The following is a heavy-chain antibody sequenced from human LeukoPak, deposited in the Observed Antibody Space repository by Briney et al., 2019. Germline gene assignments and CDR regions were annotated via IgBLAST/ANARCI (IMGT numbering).Heavy chain of an antibody. CDR3: ARVRCSGGSCYSDYYYYYGMDV. CDR1: EFTFSSYA. J-gene: IGHJ6*02. D-gene: IGHD2-15*01. CDR2: IWYDGSNK. V-gene: IGHV3-33*08. Sequence: PGGSLRLSCAASEFTFSSYAMSWVRQAPGKGLEWVAVIWYDGSNKYYADSVKGRFTISRDNSKNTLYLQMNSLRAEDTAVYYCARVRCSGGSCYSDYYYYYGMDVWGQGTTVTVSS.